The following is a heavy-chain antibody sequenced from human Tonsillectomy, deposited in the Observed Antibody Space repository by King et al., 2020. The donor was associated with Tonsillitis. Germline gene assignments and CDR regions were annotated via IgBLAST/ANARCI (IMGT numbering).Heavy chain of an antibody. CDR3: AKDFPVTEYSGYHRGFDY. CDR2: ISYDGSNK. Sequence: VQLVQSGGGVVQPGRSLRLSCAASGFTFSSYGMHWVRQAPGKGLEWVPVISYDGSNKYYADSVKGRFTISRDNSKNTLYLQMNSLRAEDTAVYYCAKDFPVTEYSGYHRGFDYWGQGTLVTVSS. CDR1: GFTFSSYG. V-gene: IGHV3-30*18. J-gene: IGHJ4*02. D-gene: IGHD5-12*01.